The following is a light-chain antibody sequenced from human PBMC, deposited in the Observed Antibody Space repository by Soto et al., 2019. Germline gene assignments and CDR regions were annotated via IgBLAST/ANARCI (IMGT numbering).Light chain of an antibody. Sequence: QSVLTQPPSVSAAPGQKGTYSCSGSSYTIVTNYGSWYQHLPGTTPKLLINEHYRRPSGIPDRFSSSKTGTSATLVIPGLQTGDEAGYFCAKWDTSLKGVVFGGGTKRTV. CDR2: EHY. CDR3: AKWDTSLKGVV. CDR1: SYTIVTNY. V-gene: IGLV1-51*01. J-gene: IGLJ2*01.